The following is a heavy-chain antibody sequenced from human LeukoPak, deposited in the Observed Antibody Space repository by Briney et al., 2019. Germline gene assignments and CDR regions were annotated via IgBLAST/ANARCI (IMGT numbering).Heavy chain of an antibody. CDR1: GGSFSGYY. CDR3: ASLGYCSSTSCYTPGGGDAFDI. J-gene: IGHJ3*02. Sequence: PSETLSLTCAVYGGSFSGYYWSWIRQPPGKGPEWIGEINHSGSTNYNPSLKSRVTISVDTSENQFSLKLSSVTAADTAVYYCASLGYCSSTSCYTPGGGDAFDIWGQGTMVTVSS. V-gene: IGHV4-34*01. D-gene: IGHD2-2*02. CDR2: INHSGST.